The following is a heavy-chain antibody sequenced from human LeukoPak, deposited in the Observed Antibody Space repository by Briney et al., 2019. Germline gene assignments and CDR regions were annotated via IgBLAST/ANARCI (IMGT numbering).Heavy chain of an antibody. Sequence: GGSLRLSCAASGFTFSSYSMNWVRQAPGKGLEWVSYISSSSSNIYYADSVKGRFTISRDNAKNSLYLRMNSLRAEDTAVYYCARAGYSNYYWGQGTLVTVSS. V-gene: IGHV3-48*01. CDR3: ARAGYSNYY. CDR1: GFTFSSYS. J-gene: IGHJ4*02. CDR2: ISSSSSNI. D-gene: IGHD4-11*01.